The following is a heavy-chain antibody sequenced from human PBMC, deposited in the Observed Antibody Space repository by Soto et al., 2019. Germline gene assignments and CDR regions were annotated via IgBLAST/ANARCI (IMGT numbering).Heavy chain of an antibody. V-gene: IGHV1-69*04. J-gene: IGHJ6*03. CDR2: IIPILGIA. CDR3: ARDHEQPNPLYYYYYMDV. Sequence: SVKVSCKASGGTFSSYTISWVRQAPGQGLEWMGRIIPILGIANYAQKFQGRVTITADKSTSTAYMELSSLRSEDTAVYYCARDHEQPNPLYYYYYMDVWGKGTTVTVSS. CDR1: GGTFSSYT. D-gene: IGHD6-13*01.